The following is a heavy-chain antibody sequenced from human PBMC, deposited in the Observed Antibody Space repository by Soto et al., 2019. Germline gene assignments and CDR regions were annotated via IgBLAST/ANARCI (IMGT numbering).Heavy chain of an antibody. J-gene: IGHJ4*02. D-gene: IGHD5-18*01. CDR1: GFTFDDYT. V-gene: IGHV3-43*01. Sequence: PGGSLRLSCAASGFTFDDYTMHWVRQAPGKGLEWVSLISWDGGSTYYADSVKGRFTISRDNSKNSLYLQMNSLRTEDTALYYCAKDSGYSYGRTFDYWGQGTLVTVSS. CDR2: ISWDGGST. CDR3: AKDSGYSYGRTFDY.